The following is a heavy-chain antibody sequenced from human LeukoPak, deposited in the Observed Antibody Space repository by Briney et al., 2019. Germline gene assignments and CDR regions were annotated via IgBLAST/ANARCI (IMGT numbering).Heavy chain of an antibody. D-gene: IGHD6-13*01. CDR3: ARHGGIAAAGKYYYYMDV. CDR2: IYYSGST. J-gene: IGHJ6*03. Sequence: PSETLSLTCTVSGGFISSYYWGWIRQPPGKGLEWIGSIYYSGSTYYNPSLKSRVTTSVDTSKNQFSLKLSSVTAADTAVYYCARHGGIAAAGKYYYYMDVWGKGTTVTVSS. CDR1: GGFISSYY. V-gene: IGHV4-39*01.